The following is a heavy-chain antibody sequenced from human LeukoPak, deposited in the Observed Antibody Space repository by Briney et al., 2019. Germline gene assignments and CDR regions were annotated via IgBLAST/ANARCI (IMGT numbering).Heavy chain of an antibody. CDR2: IYHTGST. CDR3: ARRGRNSSGWQDYL. Sequence: PSETLSLTCTVSGGSISSYYWSWIRQPPGKGLEWIANIYHTGSTNYNPSLSSRVTISIDTAKNQYSLKLTSVTAADTAVYYCARRGRNSSGWQDYLWGQGTLVTVSS. J-gene: IGHJ4*02. CDR1: GGSISSYY. V-gene: IGHV4-59*01. D-gene: IGHD6-25*01.